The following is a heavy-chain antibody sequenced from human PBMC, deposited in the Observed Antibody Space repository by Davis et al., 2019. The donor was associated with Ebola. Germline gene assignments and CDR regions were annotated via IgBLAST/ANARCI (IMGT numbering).Heavy chain of an antibody. Sequence: ARSLTLSCAVSGGSISSSNWWSWVRQPPGKGLEWIGEIYHSGSTNYNPSLKSRVTISVDKSKNQFSLKLSSVTAADTAVYYCARSGYVGPWDGMDVWGQGTTVTVSS. CDR3: ARSGYVGPWDGMDV. D-gene: IGHD3-16*01. CDR2: IYHSGST. V-gene: IGHV4-4*02. CDR1: GGSISSSNW. J-gene: IGHJ6*02.